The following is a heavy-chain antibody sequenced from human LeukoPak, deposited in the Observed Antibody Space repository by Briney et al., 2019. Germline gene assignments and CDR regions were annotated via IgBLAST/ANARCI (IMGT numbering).Heavy chain of an antibody. CDR1: GHTFTSYG. Sequence: ASVKVSCKASGHTFTSYGISWVRQAPGQGLEWMGWISAYNGNTNYAQKLQGRVTMTTDTSTSTAYMELRSLRSDDTAVYYCARESPEYCSGGSCQAFDPWGQGTLVTVSS. CDR3: ARESPEYCSGGSCQAFDP. CDR2: ISAYNGNT. D-gene: IGHD2-15*01. J-gene: IGHJ5*02. V-gene: IGHV1-18*01.